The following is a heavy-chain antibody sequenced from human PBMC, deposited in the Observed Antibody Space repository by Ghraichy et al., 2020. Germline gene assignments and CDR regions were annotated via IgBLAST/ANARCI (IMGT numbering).Heavy chain of an antibody. Sequence: GGSLRLSCAASGFTFSSYNMNWVRQAPGKGLEWVSSISRSGSDMFNADSVKGRFTISRDNAKNSLYLQMNSLRAEDTAVYYCARELRGNQELDYWGQGTLVTVSS. CDR1: GFTFSSYN. J-gene: IGHJ4*02. CDR3: ARELRGNQELDY. V-gene: IGHV3-21*01. CDR2: ISRSGSDM. D-gene: IGHD4-23*01.